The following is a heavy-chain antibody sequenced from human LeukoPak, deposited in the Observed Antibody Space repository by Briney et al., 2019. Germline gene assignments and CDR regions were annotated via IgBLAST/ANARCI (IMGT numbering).Heavy chain of an antibody. J-gene: IGHJ6*02. CDR2: IIPILGIA. CDR3: ASCFRISAAGTGRYYYYGMDV. Sequence: ASVKVSCKASGGTFSSYAISWVRQAPGQGLEWMGRIIPILGIANYAQKFQGRVTITADKSTSTAYMELSSLRSKDTAVYYCASCFRISAAGTGRYYYYGMDVWGQGTTVTVSS. D-gene: IGHD6-13*01. V-gene: IGHV1-69*04. CDR1: GGTFSSYA.